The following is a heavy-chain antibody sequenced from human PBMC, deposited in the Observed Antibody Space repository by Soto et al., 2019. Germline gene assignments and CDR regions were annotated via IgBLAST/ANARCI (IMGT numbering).Heavy chain of an antibody. Sequence: QVQLVESGGGVVQPGRSLTLSCAASGFTFSHYGMQWVRQAPGKGLEWVAVISYDGSNKYYADSVKGRFTISRDNSKDTLFLQMNSLRPEDTAVYFCAKEEMATIDYWGQGSLVTVSS. CDR2: ISYDGSNK. V-gene: IGHV3-30*18. CDR1: GFTFSHYG. J-gene: IGHJ4*02. CDR3: AKEEMATIDY.